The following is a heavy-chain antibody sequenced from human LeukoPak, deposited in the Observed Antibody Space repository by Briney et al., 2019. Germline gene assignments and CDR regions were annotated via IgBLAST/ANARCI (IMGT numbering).Heavy chain of an antibody. J-gene: IGHJ6*03. CDR3: ARDTSRADMDV. Sequence: PSETLSLTCTVSGGSTSSDYWSWIRQTPGKGLEWIGFIHYRGITTYNPSLKSRVTISVDTSKNQFSLKLSSVTAADTAIYYCARDTSRADMDVWGKGTTVTVSS. CDR2: IHYRGIT. CDR1: GGSTSSDY. V-gene: IGHV4-59*01. D-gene: IGHD3-10*01.